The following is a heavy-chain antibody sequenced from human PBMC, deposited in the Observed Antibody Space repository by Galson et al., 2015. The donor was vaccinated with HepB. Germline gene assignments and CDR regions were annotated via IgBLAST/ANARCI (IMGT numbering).Heavy chain of an antibody. D-gene: IGHD2-2*02. CDR3: ARGGYCSSTSCYRGRAFDI. CDR2: ISAYNGNT. V-gene: IGHV1-18*01. CDR1: GYTFTSYG. J-gene: IGHJ3*02. Sequence: SVKVSCKASGYTFTSYGISWVRQAPGQGLEWMGWISAYNGNTNYAQKLQGRVTMTTDTSTSTAYMELRSLRSDDTAVYYCARGGYCSSTSCYRGRAFDIWGQGTMVTVSS.